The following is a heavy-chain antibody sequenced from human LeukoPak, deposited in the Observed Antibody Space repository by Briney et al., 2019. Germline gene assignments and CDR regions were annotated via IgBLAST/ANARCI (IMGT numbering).Heavy chain of an antibody. CDR3: ARGVGSSWFAD. CDR2: INPNSAAT. V-gene: IGHV1-2*02. D-gene: IGHD6-13*01. J-gene: IGHJ5*02. CDR1: GYTFTANY. Sequence: VSVKVSLKASGYTFTANYIHWVRQAPGQGLEWMGWINPNSAATSYAQNFAGRVTMTRDTSMTTHYMELSRLTSDDTAVYYCARGVGSSWFADWGQGTLVTVSS.